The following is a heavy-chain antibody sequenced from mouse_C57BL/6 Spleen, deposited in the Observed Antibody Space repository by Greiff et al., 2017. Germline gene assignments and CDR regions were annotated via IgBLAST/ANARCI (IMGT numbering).Heavy chain of an antibody. Sequence: QLQESGPELVKPGASVKISCKASGYSFTDYNMNWVKQSNGKSLEWLGVINPNYGTTSYNQKFKGKATLTVDQSSSTAYMQLNSLTSEDSAVYYCAITTVVRGYFDYWGQGTTLTVSS. D-gene: IGHD1-1*01. CDR3: AITTVVRGYFDY. CDR2: INPNYGTT. J-gene: IGHJ2*01. CDR1: GYSFTDYN. V-gene: IGHV1-39*01.